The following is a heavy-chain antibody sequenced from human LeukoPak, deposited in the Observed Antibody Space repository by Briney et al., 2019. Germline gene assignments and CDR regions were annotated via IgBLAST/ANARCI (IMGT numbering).Heavy chain of an antibody. CDR2: INHNGST. V-gene: IGHV4-34*01. CDR1: GGSFSGYY. CDR3: ARVRGYCSSTSCYSGGWFDP. J-gene: IGHJ5*02. Sequence: SETLSLTCAVYGGSFSGYYWSWIRQPPGKGLEWIGEINHNGSTNYNPSLKSRVTISVDTSKNQFSLKLSSVTAADTAVYYCARVRGYCSSTSCYSGGWFDPWGQGTLVTVSS. D-gene: IGHD2-2*01.